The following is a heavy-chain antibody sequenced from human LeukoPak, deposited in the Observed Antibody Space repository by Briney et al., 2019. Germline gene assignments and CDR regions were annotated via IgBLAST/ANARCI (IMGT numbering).Heavy chain of an antibody. D-gene: IGHD3-9*01. V-gene: IGHV3-21*01. Sequence: PGGSLRLSCAASGFTFSSYWMSWVRQAPGKGLEWVSSISSSSSYIYYADSVKGRFTISRDNAKNSLYLQMNSLRAEDTAVYYCASILTAYSQIDFDYWGQGTLVTVSS. CDR3: ASILTAYSQIDFDY. CDR1: GFTFSSYW. CDR2: ISSSSSYI. J-gene: IGHJ4*02.